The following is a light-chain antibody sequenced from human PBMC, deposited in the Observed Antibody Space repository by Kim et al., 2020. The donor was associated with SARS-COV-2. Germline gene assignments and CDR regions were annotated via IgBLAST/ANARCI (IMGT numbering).Light chain of an antibody. CDR1: QSVSSRP. CDR2: GAS. V-gene: IGKV3-20*01. CDR3: QQSGTSPRT. Sequence: PGERATRSCRTSQSVSSRPLAWYQRIPGQARRLLSYGASSRATGIPDRFSGSGSGTDFTLTISRLEPEAIAVYYCQQSGTSPRTFGQGTKVDIK. J-gene: IGKJ1*01.